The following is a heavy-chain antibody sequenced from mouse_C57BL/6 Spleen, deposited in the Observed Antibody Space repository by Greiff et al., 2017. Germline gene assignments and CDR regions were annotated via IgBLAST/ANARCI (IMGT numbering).Heavy chain of an antibody. Sequence: EVQLQQSGPELVKPGASVKISCKASGYTFTDYYMNWVKQSHGKSLEWIGDINPNNGGTSYNQKFKGKATLTVDKSSSTAYMELRSLTSEDSAVYYCARSRNYYGSSEWFAYWGQGTLVTVSA. CDR3: ARSRNYYGSSEWFAY. V-gene: IGHV1-26*01. CDR1: GYTFTDYY. CDR2: INPNNGGT. J-gene: IGHJ3*01. D-gene: IGHD1-1*01.